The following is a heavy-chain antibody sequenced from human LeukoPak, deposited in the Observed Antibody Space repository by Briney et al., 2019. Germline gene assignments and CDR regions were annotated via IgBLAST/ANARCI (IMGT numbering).Heavy chain of an antibody. CDR1: AYTFTSYY. V-gene: IGHV1-46*01. D-gene: IGHD6-13*01. Sequence: ASVKVSCKASAYTFTSYYMHWVRQAPGQGLEWMGIINPSGGSTSYAQKFQGRVTMTRDMSTSTVYMELSSLRSEDTAVYYCARDRSGAAAGHWFDPWGQGTLVTVSS. CDR3: ARDRSGAAAGHWFDP. CDR2: INPSGGST. J-gene: IGHJ5*02.